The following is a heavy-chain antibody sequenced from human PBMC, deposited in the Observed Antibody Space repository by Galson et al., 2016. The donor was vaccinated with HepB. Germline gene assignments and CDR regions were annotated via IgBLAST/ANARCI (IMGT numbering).Heavy chain of an antibody. J-gene: IGHJ3*02. Sequence: SLRLSCAASGFTVSSNYMNWVRQAPGKGLEWVSVIYSGGSTYYADSVKGRFTISRDNSKNTLYLQMNSLRAEDTAVYYCATVGGYHLYAFDIWGQGTMVTVSS. V-gene: IGHV3-53*01. CDR3: ATVGGYHLYAFDI. CDR2: IYSGGST. CDR1: GFTVSSNY. D-gene: IGHD3-22*01.